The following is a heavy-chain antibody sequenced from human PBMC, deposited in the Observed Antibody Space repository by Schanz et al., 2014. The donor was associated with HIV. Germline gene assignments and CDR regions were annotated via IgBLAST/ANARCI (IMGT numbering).Heavy chain of an antibody. J-gene: IGHJ4*02. CDR2: INPNSGGA. CDR1: GGTFSGHG. D-gene: IGHD6-19*01. V-gene: IGHV1-2*02. CDR3: ARWTPSYSNGWFPYYFDY. Sequence: QVHLVQSGAEVKKPGSSVKVSCQASGGTFSGHGISWVRQAPGQGLEWMGWINPNSGGADSAQKFQGRVTMTRDTSISTAYLELSRLRSDDTAVYYCARWTPSYSNGWFPYYFDYWGQGTLVTVSS.